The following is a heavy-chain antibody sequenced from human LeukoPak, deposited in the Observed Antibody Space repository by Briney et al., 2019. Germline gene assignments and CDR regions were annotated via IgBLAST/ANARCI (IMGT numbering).Heavy chain of an antibody. V-gene: IGHV4-59*08. CDR1: DGFISTYY. CDR3: ARHPRDNAGWYEF. Sequence: AETLSLNCTGCDGFISTYYWSSIRQPPGEGLEGIGYFYFRGNDYNPSLRSRVTISEDTSKSQLSLKLSSVTAADTAVYYCARHPRDNAGWYEFWGQGVLVTVSS. D-gene: IGHD6-19*01. J-gene: IGHJ4*02. CDR2: FYFRGN.